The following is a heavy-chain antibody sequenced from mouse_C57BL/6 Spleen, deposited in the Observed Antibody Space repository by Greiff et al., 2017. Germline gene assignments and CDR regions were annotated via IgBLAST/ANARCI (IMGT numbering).Heavy chain of an antibody. V-gene: IGHV14-2*01. CDR3: ARDYGSSDADY. CDR1: GFNIKAYY. CDR2: LDPEDGET. Sequence: VQLKESGAELVKPGASVKLSCKASGFNIKAYYMHWVKPRTEQGLAWIGRLDPEDGETTYDQHFQGKATIAADTSYNTAYLQLSSLTSEDTAVYYCARDYGSSDADYWGQGTTLTVSS. J-gene: IGHJ2*01. D-gene: IGHD1-1*01.